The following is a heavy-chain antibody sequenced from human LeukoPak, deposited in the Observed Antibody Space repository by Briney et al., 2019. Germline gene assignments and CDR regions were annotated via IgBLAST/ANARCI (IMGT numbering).Heavy chain of an antibody. J-gene: IGHJ3*02. V-gene: IGHV4-59*08. CDR2: IYYSGST. D-gene: IGHD3-10*01. CDR1: GGSISSYY. CDR3: ATATSGDAFDI. Sequence: SETLSLTCTVSGGSISSYYWSWIRQPPGKGLEWNGYIYYSGSTNYNPSLKSRVTISVDTSKNQFSLKLSSVTAADTAVYYCATATSGDAFDIWGQGTMVTVSS.